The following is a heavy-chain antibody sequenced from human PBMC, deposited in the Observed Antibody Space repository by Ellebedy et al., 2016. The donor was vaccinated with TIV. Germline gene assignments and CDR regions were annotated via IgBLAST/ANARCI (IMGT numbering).Heavy chain of an antibody. CDR3: ATDGSYGDYLSPTHAFVM. D-gene: IGHD4-17*01. CDR2: IKQDESEK. CDR1: GFSFRSYW. Sequence: GGSLRLSCGSSGFSFRSYWMTWVRQAPGKGLEWVANIKQDESEKFYVDSVTGRFTISRDNAKNSLYLQMNSLRAEDTAVYYCATDGSYGDYLSPTHAFVMWGQGTMVTVSA. J-gene: IGHJ3*02. V-gene: IGHV3-7*01.